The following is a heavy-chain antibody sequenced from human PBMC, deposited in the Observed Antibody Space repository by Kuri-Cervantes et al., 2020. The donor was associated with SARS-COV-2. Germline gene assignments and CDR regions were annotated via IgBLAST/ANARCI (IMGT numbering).Heavy chain of an antibody. Sequence: SQTLSLTCAVYGGSFSGYYWSWIRQPPGKGLEWIGEINHSGSTNYNPSLKSRVTISVDTSKNQFSLKLSSVTAADTAVYYCARDPRDSSSYYYYGMDVWGQGTMVTVSS. D-gene: IGHD6-6*01. CDR1: GGSFSGYY. J-gene: IGHJ6*02. CDR2: INHSGST. V-gene: IGHV4-34*01. CDR3: ARDPRDSSSYYYYGMDV.